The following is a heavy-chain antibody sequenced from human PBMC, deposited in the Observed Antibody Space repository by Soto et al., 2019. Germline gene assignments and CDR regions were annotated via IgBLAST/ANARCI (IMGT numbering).Heavy chain of an antibody. CDR3: ARDLGGWPDY. V-gene: IGHV1-3*01. D-gene: IGHD2-15*01. CDR2: INAGNGNT. CDR1: AYTFTGYA. Sequence: ASVKVSCKASAYTFTGYARHWVRQAPGQRLEWMGWINAGNGNTKYSRKFQGRVTITRDTSASTAYMELSSLRSEDTAVCYCARDLGGWPDYWGQGTLVTVSS. J-gene: IGHJ4*02.